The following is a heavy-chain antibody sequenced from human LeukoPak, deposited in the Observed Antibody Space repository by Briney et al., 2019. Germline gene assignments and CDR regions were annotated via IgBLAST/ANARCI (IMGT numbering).Heavy chain of an antibody. J-gene: IGHJ4*02. CDR2: ISWNSGTI. CDR3: ARGLEKGYSYGIDY. D-gene: IGHD5-18*01. Sequence: GGSLRLSCAASGFTFDDYAMHWVRQVPGKGLEWVSGISWNSGTIRHADSVKGRFTISRDNAKNSLYLQMNSLRADDTALYYCARGLEKGYSYGIDYWGQGTLVTVSS. V-gene: IGHV3-9*01. CDR1: GFTFDDYA.